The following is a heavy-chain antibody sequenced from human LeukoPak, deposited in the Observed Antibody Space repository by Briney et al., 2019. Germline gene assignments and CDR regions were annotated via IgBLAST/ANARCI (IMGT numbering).Heavy chain of an antibody. D-gene: IGHD3-10*01. J-gene: IGHJ4*02. CDR2: IYSGGTT. CDR1: GFPVSNSY. Sequence: PGGSLRLSCAASGFPVSNSYMSWVRQAPGKGLEWVSAIYSGGTTQYADSVKGRFTISRDNSRNTLYFQMNSLRAEDTAVYYCARDQGVGHYFDSWGQGTLVTVSS. V-gene: IGHV3-53*01. CDR3: ARDQGVGHYFDS.